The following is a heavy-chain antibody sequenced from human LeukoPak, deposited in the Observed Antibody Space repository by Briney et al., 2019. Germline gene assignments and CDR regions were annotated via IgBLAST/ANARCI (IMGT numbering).Heavy chain of an antibody. CDR3: ASGETTAFDY. CDR2: IYSGVST. CDR1: GFTVSNAW. D-gene: IGHD4-11*01. V-gene: IGHV3-66*01. J-gene: IGHJ4*02. Sequence: GGSLRLSCAASGFTVSNAWMSWVRQAPGKGLEWVSVIYSGVSTDYADSVKGRFTISRDNSKNTLYLQMNSLRAEDTAVYYCASGETTAFDYWGQGTLVTVSS.